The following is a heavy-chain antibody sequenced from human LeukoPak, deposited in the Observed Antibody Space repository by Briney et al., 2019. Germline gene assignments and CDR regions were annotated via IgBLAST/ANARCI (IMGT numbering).Heavy chain of an antibody. D-gene: IGHD3-22*01. CDR2: INSDGSST. V-gene: IGHV3-74*01. J-gene: IGHJ4*02. CDR3: ARAKYYYDSSGYYYVVLDY. Sequence: GGSLRLSCAASGFTFSGYWMHWVRQAPGKGLVWVSRINSDGSSTSYADSVKGRFTISRDNAKNTLYLQMNSLRAEDTAVYYCARAKYYYDSSGYYYVVLDYWGQGTLVTVSS. CDR1: GFTFSGYW.